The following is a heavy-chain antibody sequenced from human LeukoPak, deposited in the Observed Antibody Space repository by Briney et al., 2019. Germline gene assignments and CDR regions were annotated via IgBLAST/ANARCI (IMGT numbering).Heavy chain of an antibody. Sequence: ASVKVSCKVSGYTLTELSMHWVRQAPGKGLEWMRGFDPEDGETIYAQKFQGRVTMTEDTSTDTAYMELSSLRSEDTAVYYCATLSSGYSYGTEAFDIWGQGTMVTVSS. V-gene: IGHV1-24*01. CDR2: FDPEDGET. CDR3: ATLSSGYSYGTEAFDI. CDR1: GYTLTELS. J-gene: IGHJ3*02. D-gene: IGHD5-18*01.